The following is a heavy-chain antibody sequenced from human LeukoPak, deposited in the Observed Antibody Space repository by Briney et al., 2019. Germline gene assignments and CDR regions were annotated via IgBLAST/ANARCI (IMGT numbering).Heavy chain of an antibody. CDR2: IYYSGST. Sequence: PSETLSLTCTVSGGSVNSRSDYWAWIRQPPGKGLEWIGSIYYSGSTYYNPSLKSRVTISVDTSKNQFSLKLSSVTAADTAVYYCARGLDYGGNANFDYWGQGTLVTVSS. CDR1: GGSVNSRSDY. J-gene: IGHJ4*02. CDR3: ARGLDYGGNANFDY. V-gene: IGHV4-39*01. D-gene: IGHD4-23*01.